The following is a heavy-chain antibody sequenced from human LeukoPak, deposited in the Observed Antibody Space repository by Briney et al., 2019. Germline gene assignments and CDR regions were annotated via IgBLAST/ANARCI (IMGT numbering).Heavy chain of an antibody. D-gene: IGHD3-10*02. CDR1: GFTFSSYE. CDR3: AELGITMIGGV. J-gene: IGHJ6*04. CDR2: ISSSDSTI. V-gene: IGHV3-48*03. Sequence: QSGGSLRLPCAASGFTFSSYEMNWVRQAPGRGLEWVSYISSSDSTIYYADSVKGRSTISRDNAKNSLYLQMNSLRAEDTAVYYCAELGITMIGGVWGKGTTVTISS.